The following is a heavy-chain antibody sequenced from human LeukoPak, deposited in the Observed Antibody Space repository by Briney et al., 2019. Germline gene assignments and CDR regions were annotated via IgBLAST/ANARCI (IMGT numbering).Heavy chain of an antibody. CDR3: ARDPYYSGYDLDY. D-gene: IGHD5-12*01. J-gene: IGHJ4*02. CDR2: IGSSSSYI. CDR1: GFTFSSYS. V-gene: IGHV3-21*01. Sequence: GGSLRLSCAASGFTFSSYSMNWVRQAPGKSLEWVSSIGSSSSYIYYADSVKGRFTISRDNAKNSLYLQMNSLIAKDTAVYYCARDPYYSGYDLDYWGQGTLVTVSS.